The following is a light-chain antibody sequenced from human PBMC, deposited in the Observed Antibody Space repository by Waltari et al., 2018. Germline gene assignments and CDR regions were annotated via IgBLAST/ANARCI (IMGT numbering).Light chain of an antibody. CDR2: DMN. CDR3: ATWDNTLRDVV. J-gene: IGLJ2*01. CDR1: SSNIGNYY. V-gene: IGLV1-51*01. Sequence: QSVLTQPPSVSAAPGQKVTISCSGSSSNIGNYYVSWYHHLPGAAPKHLIYDMNKRPSGFPDRFSASKSGTSATLDITGLQIGDEADYYCATWDNTLRDVVFGGGTKLTVL.